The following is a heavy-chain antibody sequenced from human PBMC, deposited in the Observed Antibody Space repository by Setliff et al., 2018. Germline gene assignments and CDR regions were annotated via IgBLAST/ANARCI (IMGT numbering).Heavy chain of an antibody. Sequence: GESLKISCRGSGYTFSDYWIGWVRQMPGKGLEWMGIIYPGDSDTRYSPSFQGQVTFSADKSISTAYLQWSSLKASGTATYYCARVVGADGIGIDYWGQGTVVTSPQ. D-gene: IGHD2-15*01. CDR3: ARVVGADGIGIDY. CDR1: GYTFSDYW. V-gene: IGHV5-51*01. J-gene: IGHJ4*02. CDR2: IYPGDSDT.